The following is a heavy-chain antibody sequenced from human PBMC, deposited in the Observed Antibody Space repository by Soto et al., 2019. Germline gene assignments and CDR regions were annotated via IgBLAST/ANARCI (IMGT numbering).Heavy chain of an antibody. CDR3: ANLPVAGTFWDYYYYGMDV. CDR2: ISGSGGST. CDR1: GFTFSSYA. J-gene: IGHJ6*02. V-gene: IGHV3-23*01. D-gene: IGHD6-19*01. Sequence: EVQLLESGGGLVQPGGSLRLSCAASGFTFSSYAMSWVRQAPGKGLEWVSAISGSGGSTYYADSVKGRLTISRDNSKNTLYLQMNSLRAEDTAVYYCANLPVAGTFWDYYYYGMDVWGQGTTVTVSS.